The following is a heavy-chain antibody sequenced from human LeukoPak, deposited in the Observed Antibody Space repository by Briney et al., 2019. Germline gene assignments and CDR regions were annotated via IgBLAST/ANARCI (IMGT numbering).Heavy chain of an antibody. CDR2: IYYSGST. Sequence: SETLSLTCSVSGGSISSYYWSWIRQPPGKGLEWIGYIYYSGSTNYNPSLKSRVTISVDTSKNQFSLQLNSVTPEDTAVYYCAREDNWGYDYVPLFDYWGQGTLVTVSS. V-gene: IGHV4-59*12. J-gene: IGHJ4*02. D-gene: IGHD5-12*01. CDR1: GGSISSYY. CDR3: AREDNWGYDYVPLFDY.